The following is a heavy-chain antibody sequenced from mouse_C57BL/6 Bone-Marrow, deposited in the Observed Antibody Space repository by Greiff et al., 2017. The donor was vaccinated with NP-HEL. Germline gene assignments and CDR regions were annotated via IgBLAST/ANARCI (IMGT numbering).Heavy chain of an antibody. Sequence: DVKLQESGGGLVKPGGSLKLSCAASGFTFSDYGMHWVRQAPEKGLEWVAYISSGSSTIYYADTVKGRFTISRDHAKNTLFLPLTRLTSEDTAMYYCAREGVVITTVVAPYYAMDYWGQGTSVTVSA. V-gene: IGHV5-17*01. CDR1: GFTFSDYG. J-gene: IGHJ4*01. D-gene: IGHD1-1*01. CDR3: AREGVVITTVVAPYYAMDY. CDR2: ISSGSSTI.